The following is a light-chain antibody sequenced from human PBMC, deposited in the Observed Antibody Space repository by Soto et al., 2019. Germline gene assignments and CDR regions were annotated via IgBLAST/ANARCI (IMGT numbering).Light chain of an antibody. J-gene: IGKJ1*01. CDR2: AAS. V-gene: IGKV3-20*01. CDR1: QSVRSNY. CDR3: QQYSTSPWM. Sequence: EIVLTQSPGTLTLSPGERATLSCRASQSVRSNYLAWYQQGPGQAPRLLIFAASSRATGLPDRFSGSGSGTDFTLTISRLEPEDFAVYYCQQYSTSPWMFGQGTKVDIK.